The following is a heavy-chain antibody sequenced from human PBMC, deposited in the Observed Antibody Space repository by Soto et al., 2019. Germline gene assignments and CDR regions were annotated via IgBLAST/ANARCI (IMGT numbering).Heavy chain of an antibody. CDR1: GFSLSTSGVG. Sequence: QITLKESGPTLVKPTQPLTLTCTFSGFSLSTSGVGVGWIRQPPGKALEWLALIYWDDDKRYSPSLKSRLTHTKGTSKNQVVLTMTNMDPVDTATYYCAHRPGDPTTVSKQEYYFDYWGQGTLVTVSS. CDR3: AHRPGDPTTVSKQEYYFDY. D-gene: IGHD4-17*01. V-gene: IGHV2-5*02. J-gene: IGHJ4*02. CDR2: IYWDDDK.